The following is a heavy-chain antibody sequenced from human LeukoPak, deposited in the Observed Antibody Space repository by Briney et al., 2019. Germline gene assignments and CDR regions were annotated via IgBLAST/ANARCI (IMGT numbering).Heavy chain of an antibody. CDR1: GFTLGSYS. CDR3: ARELVRGSRLFDY. V-gene: IGHV3-48*01. Sequence: GGSLRLSCAASGFTLGSYSMNWVRQAPGKGLEWVSYISSSSSTIYYADSVKGRFTISRDNAKNSLCLQMNSLRAEDTAVYYCARELVRGSRLFDYWDQGTLVTVSS. J-gene: IGHJ4*02. D-gene: IGHD3-10*01. CDR2: ISSSSSTI.